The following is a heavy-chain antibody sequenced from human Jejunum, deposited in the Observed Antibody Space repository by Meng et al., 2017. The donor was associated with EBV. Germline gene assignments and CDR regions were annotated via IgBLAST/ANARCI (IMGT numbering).Heavy chain of an antibody. Sequence: EVCVGGSGVGLGEAEGCLCLSCAGLGLSFIYAVMYWGRPATGKGLEWVGRIRSKIDGETIDYDAPLKGRLTISRDASKNTMYLQMNSLRTEDTAVYYCTTDTYYAKGFDPWGQGTLVTVSS. CDR2: IRSKIDGETI. D-gene: IGHD2/OR15-2a*01. CDR3: TTDTYYAKGFDP. CDR1: GLSFIYAV. V-gene: IGHV3-15*01. J-gene: IGHJ5*02.